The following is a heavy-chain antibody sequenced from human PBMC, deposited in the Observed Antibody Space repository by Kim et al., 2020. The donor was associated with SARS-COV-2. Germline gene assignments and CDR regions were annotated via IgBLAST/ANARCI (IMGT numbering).Heavy chain of an antibody. D-gene: IGHD2-8*01. CDR3: ARSSMLSFFLTYPGGGMVV. Sequence: GESLKISCKGSGYSFTSYWISWVRQMPGKGLEWMGRIDPSDSYTNHSPSFQGHVTISADQSISTAYLQWSSLKASDTAMYYCARSSMLSFFLTYPGGGMVVGGQGTTVTVSS. CDR1: GYSFTSYW. CDR2: IDPSDSYT. V-gene: IGHV5-10-1*01. J-gene: IGHJ6*02.